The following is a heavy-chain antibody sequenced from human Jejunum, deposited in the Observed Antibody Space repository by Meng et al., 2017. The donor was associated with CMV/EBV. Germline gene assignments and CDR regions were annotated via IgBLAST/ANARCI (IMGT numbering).Heavy chain of an antibody. CDR1: GFPVSSFA. J-gene: IGHJ4*02. Sequence: YCVASGFPVSSFAMSWVRQAPGQGLEWVSTISNTGGTTFYADSVKGRFAISRDNSKNTLNLQMNSLRAEDTAVYYCAGGDYGGYYYWGQGTLVTVSS. CDR2: ISNTGGTT. V-gene: IGHV3-23*01. D-gene: IGHD5-12*01. CDR3: AGGDYGGYYY.